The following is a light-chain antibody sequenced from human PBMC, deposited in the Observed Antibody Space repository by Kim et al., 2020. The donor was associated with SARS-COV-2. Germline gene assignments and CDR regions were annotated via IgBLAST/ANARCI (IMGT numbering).Light chain of an antibody. J-gene: IGLJ3*02. CDR3: AAWDDSLNGWV. Sequence: GQRVTSSCSGSSSNIGRNTVNWYHQFPGTAPKLLIYSNDQRPSGVPDRFSGSKSGTSASLAISGLQSEDEVDYYCAAWDDSLNGWVFGGGTQLTVL. CDR2: SND. CDR1: SSNIGRNT. V-gene: IGLV1-44*01.